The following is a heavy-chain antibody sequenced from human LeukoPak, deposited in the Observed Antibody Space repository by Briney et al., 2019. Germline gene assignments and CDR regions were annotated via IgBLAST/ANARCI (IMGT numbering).Heavy chain of an antibody. J-gene: IGHJ4*02. CDR2: IWYDGSNK. Sequence: GRSLSLACAASGFTFSSYGMHWARQAPGKGLEWVAVIWYDGSNKYYVDSVKGRFTISRDNPKNTLYLQMSSLRAEDTAVYYCARGRYSSGFVEFWGPGTLVTVS. CDR1: GFTFSSYG. CDR3: ARGRYSSGFVEF. V-gene: IGHV3-33*01. D-gene: IGHD6-25*01.